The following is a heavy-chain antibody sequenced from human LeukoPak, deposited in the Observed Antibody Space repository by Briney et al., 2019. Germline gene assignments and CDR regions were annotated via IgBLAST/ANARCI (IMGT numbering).Heavy chain of an antibody. Sequence: GGSLRLSCAASGFTFSSYAMSWVRQAPGKGLEWVSAISGSGGSTYYADSVKGRFTISRDNSKNTLYLQMNSLRAEDTAVYYCAKAGRYCSGGSCYYKHYFDYWGQGTLVTVSS. CDR3: AKAGRYCSGGSCYYKHYFDY. D-gene: IGHD2-15*01. CDR2: ISGSGGST. J-gene: IGHJ4*02. V-gene: IGHV3-23*01. CDR1: GFTFSSYA.